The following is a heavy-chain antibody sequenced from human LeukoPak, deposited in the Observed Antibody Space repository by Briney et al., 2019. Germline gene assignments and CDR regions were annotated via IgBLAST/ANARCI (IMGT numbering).Heavy chain of an antibody. CDR1: GFPFIRYA. CDR3: AKDLDSTDLYDNAD. CDR2: IGTDEART. Sequence: PGGALLLPCVASGFPFIRYAMNWVRPPPGKRLEWISLIGTDEARTHYADSVKGRLIISRDNSKNTLFLQMYSVRTEDTAVYYCAKDLDSTDLYDNADWGQGTLVTVSS. J-gene: IGHJ1*01. V-gene: IGHV3-23*01. D-gene: IGHD2/OR15-2a*01.